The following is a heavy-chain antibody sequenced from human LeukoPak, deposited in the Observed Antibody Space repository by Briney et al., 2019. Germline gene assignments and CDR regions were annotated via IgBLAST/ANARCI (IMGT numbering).Heavy chain of an antibody. CDR1: GGSISSSSYY. Sequence: SETLSLTCTVSGGSISSSSYYWGWIRQPPGKGLEWIGSIYYSGSTYYNPSLKSRVTISVDTSKNQFSLKLSSVTAADTAVYYCARDASDIVVVTGAFDIWGQGTMVTVSS. D-gene: IGHD2-2*01. V-gene: IGHV4-39*07. J-gene: IGHJ3*02. CDR3: ARDASDIVVVTGAFDI. CDR2: IYYSGST.